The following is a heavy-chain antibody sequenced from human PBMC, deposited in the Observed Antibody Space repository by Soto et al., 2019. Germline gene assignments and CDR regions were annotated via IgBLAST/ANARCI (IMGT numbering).Heavy chain of an antibody. CDR1: GFTFSSYG. Sequence: GGSLRLSCAASGFTFSSYGMHWVRQAPGKGLEWVAVIWYDGSNKYYADSVKGRFTISRDNSKNTLYLQMNSLRAEDTAVYYCAREIARSEYGDPGYSYRMDVWRQGTTVTVS. V-gene: IGHV3-33*01. CDR3: AREIARSEYGDPGYSYRMDV. J-gene: IGHJ6*02. D-gene: IGHD4-17*01. CDR2: IWYDGSNK.